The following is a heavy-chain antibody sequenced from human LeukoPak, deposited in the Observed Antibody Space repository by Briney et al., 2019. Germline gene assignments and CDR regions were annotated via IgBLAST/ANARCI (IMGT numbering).Heavy chain of an antibody. V-gene: IGHV3-9*01. D-gene: IGHD3-9*01. CDR1: GFNFGGYA. Sequence: GGSLRLSCAASGFNFGGYAMHWVRQAPGKGLEWVSGISWNGDYIAYADSVKGRFTISRDNAKNSLCLQMNSLNTDDTAFYFCAKDGGAGCSDDWCPPDSWGQGTLVTVSS. CDR3: AKDGGAGCSDDWCPPDS. J-gene: IGHJ4*02. CDR2: ISWNGDYI.